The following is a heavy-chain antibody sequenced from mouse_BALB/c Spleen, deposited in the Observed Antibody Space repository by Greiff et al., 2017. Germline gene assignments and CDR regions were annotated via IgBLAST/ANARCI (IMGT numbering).Heavy chain of an antibody. J-gene: IGHJ4*01. CDR2: ISSGGST. Sequence: EVKLMESGGGLVKPGGSLKLSCAASGFTFSSYAMSWVRQTPEKRLEWVASISSGGSTYYPDSVKGRFTISRDNARNILYLQMSSLRSEDTAMYYCARRKYGNYAMDYWGQGTSVTVSS. V-gene: IGHV5-6-5*01. D-gene: IGHD2-10*02. CDR3: ARRKYGNYAMDY. CDR1: GFTFSSYA.